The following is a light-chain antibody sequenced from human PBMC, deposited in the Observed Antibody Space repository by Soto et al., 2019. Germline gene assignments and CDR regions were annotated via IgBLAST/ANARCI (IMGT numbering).Light chain of an antibody. CDR2: EAS. CDR1: QSVSRTY. V-gene: IGKV3-20*01. CDR3: QQYASSPLT. Sequence: ENVLTQSPGTLSLSPGERATLSCRASQSVSRTYLAWYRQKPGQAPRLLIFEASKRATGIPDRFSGSGSGTDFTLTISRLEPEDFVVYYCQQYASSPLTFGGGTTVEIK. J-gene: IGKJ4*01.